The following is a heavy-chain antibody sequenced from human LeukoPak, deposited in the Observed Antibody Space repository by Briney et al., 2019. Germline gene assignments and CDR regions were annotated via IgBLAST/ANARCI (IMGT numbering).Heavy chain of an antibody. V-gene: IGHV3-74*01. J-gene: IGHJ2*01. CDR2: IDNAGSST. Sequence: PGGSLRLSCEASGFTFTNYWMHWVRQVPGKGLFWVSRIDNAGSSTNYADSVKGRFTISRDNAKNTVYLHLNGLRAEDTAVYYCARDQWYFDLWGRGTLVTVSS. CDR3: ARDQWYFDL. CDR1: GFTFTNYW.